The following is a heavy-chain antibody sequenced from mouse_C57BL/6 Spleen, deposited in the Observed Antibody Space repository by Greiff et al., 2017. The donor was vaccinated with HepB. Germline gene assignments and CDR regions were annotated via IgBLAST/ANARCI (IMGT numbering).Heavy chain of an antibody. D-gene: IGHD3-3*01. CDR1: GYSITSGYY. V-gene: IGHV3-6*01. Sequence: EVQLVESGPGLVKPSQSLSLTCSVTGYSITSGYYWNWIRQVPGNKLEWMGYISYDGSNNYNPSLKNRISITRDTSKNQFFLKLNSVTTEDTATYYCARDRGTAHWYFDVWGTGTTVTVSS. J-gene: IGHJ1*03. CDR2: ISYDGSN. CDR3: ARDRGTAHWYFDV.